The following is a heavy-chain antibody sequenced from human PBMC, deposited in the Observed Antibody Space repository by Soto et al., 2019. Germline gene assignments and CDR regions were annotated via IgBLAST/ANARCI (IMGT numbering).Heavy chain of an antibody. CDR3: ARAAMVRGAIIRGRLDFDY. J-gene: IGHJ4*02. V-gene: IGHV4-34*01. CDR1: GGSFSGYY. CDR2: INHSGST. Sequence: SETLSLTCAVYGGSFSGYYWSWIRQPPGKGLEWIGEINHSGSTNYNPSLKSRVTISVDTSKNQFSLKLSSVTAADTAVYYCARAAMVRGAIIRGRLDFDYWGQGTLVTVSS. D-gene: IGHD3-10*01.